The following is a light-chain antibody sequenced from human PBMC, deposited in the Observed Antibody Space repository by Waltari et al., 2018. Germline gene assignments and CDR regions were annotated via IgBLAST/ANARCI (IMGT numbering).Light chain of an antibody. Sequence: DIHMSQSHSSLSASVGDRVTITCRASENVINYLNWYQQKPGKAPKLLIYKASTLQSGVPSRFSGSGSGTDYTFTISSLQSEDVATYYCQHNYGTPWTFGQGTKVEIK. CDR3: QHNYGTPWT. J-gene: IGKJ1*01. CDR1: ENVINY. V-gene: IGKV1-39*01. CDR2: KAS.